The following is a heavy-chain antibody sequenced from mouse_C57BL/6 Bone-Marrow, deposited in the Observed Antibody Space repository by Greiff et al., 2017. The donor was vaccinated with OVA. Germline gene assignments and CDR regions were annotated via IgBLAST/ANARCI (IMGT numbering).Heavy chain of an antibody. V-gene: IGHV1-76*01. J-gene: IGHJ2*01. CDR2: IYPGSGNT. CDR1: GYTFTDYY. D-gene: IGHD4-1*01. CDR3: ARGGLHWDDFDY. Sequence: QVQLQQSGAELVRPGASVKLSCKASGYTFTDYYINWVKQRPGQGLEWIASIYPGSGNTYYNEKFKGKATLTAEKSSSTAYMQLSSLTSEDSAVYFCARGGLHWDDFDYWGQGTTLTVSS.